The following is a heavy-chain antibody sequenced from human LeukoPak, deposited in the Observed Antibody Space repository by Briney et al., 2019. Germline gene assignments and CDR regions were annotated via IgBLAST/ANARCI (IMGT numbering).Heavy chain of an antibody. V-gene: IGHV1-2*02. CDR3: ARLGATLLLWFGEPFDY. Sequence: ASVKVSCKASGGTFSSYAISWVRQAPGQGLEWMGWINPNSGGTNYAQKFQGRVTMTRDTSISTAYMELSRLRSDDTAVYYCARLGATLLLWFGEPFDYWGQGTLVTVSS. D-gene: IGHD3-10*01. CDR2: INPNSGGT. CDR1: GGTFSSYA. J-gene: IGHJ4*02.